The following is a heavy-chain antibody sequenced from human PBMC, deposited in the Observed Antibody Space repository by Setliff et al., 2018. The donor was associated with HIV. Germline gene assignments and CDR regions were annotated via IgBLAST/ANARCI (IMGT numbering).Heavy chain of an antibody. D-gene: IGHD1-1*01. CDR2: ISPYNGNR. V-gene: IGHV1-18*01. Sequence: ASVKVSCKASGYTFSRYGISWVRQAPGQGLGWMGWISPYNGNRNYAQKLQGRVTMTADTSTSTAYIEVRSLRFDDTAVYYCAREGVREPPSNTLYYGMDVWGQGTTVTVSS. J-gene: IGHJ6*02. CDR1: GYTFSRYG. CDR3: AREGVREPPSNTLYYGMDV.